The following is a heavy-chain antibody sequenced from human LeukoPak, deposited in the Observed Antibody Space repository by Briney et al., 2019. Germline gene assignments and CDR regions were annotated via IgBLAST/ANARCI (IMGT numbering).Heavy chain of an antibody. D-gene: IGHD3-22*01. V-gene: IGHV4-59*08. J-gene: IGHJ4*02. CDR2: IYYSGST. CDR1: GGSISSYY. CDR3: ARHLSDHYDSSGYYFDS. Sequence: PSETLSLTCSVSGGSISSYYWSWIRQPPGRGLEWIGYIYYSGSTNYNPSLMSRVTISVDTSKNLFSLKLSSVTAADTAVFYCARHLSDHYDSSGYYFDSWGQGTLVTVSS.